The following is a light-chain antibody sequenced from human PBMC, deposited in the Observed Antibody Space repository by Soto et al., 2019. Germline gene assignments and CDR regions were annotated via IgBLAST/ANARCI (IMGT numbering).Light chain of an antibody. CDR3: CSYAGSSAFV. CDR2: EVS. Sequence: QSVLTQPASVSRSPGQSITISCTGKSSDVGSYNLVSWYQQHPGKAPKLMIYEVSKRPSGVSNRFSGSKSGNTASLTISGLQAEDEADYYCCSYAGSSAFVFGTGTKVTVL. V-gene: IGLV2-23*02. CDR1: SSDVGSYNL. J-gene: IGLJ1*01.